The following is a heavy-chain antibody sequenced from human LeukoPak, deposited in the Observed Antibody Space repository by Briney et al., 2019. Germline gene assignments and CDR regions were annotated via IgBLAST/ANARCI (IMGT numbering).Heavy chain of an antibody. Sequence: GGSLRLSCAASGFTFDDYAMHWVRQAPGKGLEWVSGISWNSGSIGYADSVKGRFTISRDNAKNSLYLQMNSLRAEDTALYYCAKAKTGSYLLNAFDYWGQGTLVTVSS. CDR1: GFTFDDYA. D-gene: IGHD3-10*01. CDR3: AKAKTGSYLLNAFDY. J-gene: IGHJ4*02. V-gene: IGHV3-9*01. CDR2: ISWNSGSI.